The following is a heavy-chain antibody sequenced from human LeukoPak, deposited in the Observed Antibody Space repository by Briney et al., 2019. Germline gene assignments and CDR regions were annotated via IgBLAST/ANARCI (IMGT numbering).Heavy chain of an antibody. CDR3: ANCYYDSSGCSFDY. D-gene: IGHD3-22*01. Sequence: PGGSLRLSCAASGFTFSSYAMSWVRQAAGKGLEWVSAISGSGGSTYYADSVKGRFTISRDNSKNTLYLQMNSLRAEDTAVYYCANCYYDSSGCSFDYWGQGTLVTVSS. CDR2: ISGSGGST. CDR1: GFTFSSYA. V-gene: IGHV3-23*01. J-gene: IGHJ4*02.